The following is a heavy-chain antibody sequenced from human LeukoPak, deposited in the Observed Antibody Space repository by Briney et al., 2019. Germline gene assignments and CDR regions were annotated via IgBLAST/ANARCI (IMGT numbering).Heavy chain of an antibody. CDR1: GFTFSSYA. V-gene: IGHV3-23*01. D-gene: IGHD2-8*01. CDR3: AKLQSFLGYCTNGVCLSHDY. Sequence: PGGSLRLSCAASGFTFSSYAMSWVRQAPGKGLEWVSAISGSGGSTYYADSVKGRFTISRDNSKNTLYLQMNSLRAEDTAVYYCAKLQSFLGYCTNGVCLSHDYWGQGTLVTVSS. J-gene: IGHJ4*02. CDR2: ISGSGGST.